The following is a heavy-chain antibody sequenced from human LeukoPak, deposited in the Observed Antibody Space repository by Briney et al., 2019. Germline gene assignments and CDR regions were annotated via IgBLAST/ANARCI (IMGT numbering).Heavy chain of an antibody. CDR1: GFTFSSYS. CDR3: ARADYDSSGPDY. V-gene: IGHV3-21*01. Sequence: PGGSLRLSCAASGFTFSSYSMNWVRQAPGKGLEWVSSISSSSRYIYYADSVKGRFIISRDNAKNSLYLQMNSLRAEDTAVYYCARADYDSSGPDYWGQGTLVTVSS. J-gene: IGHJ4*02. CDR2: ISSSSRYI. D-gene: IGHD3-22*01.